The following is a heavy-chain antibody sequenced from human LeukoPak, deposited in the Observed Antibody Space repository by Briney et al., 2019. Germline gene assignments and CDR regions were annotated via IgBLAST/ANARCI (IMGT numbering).Heavy chain of an antibody. V-gene: IGHV3-11*01. D-gene: IGHD4-17*01. CDR3: ARETVTHSFDY. Sequence: GGSLRLSCAASGFTFSDYYMSWIRQAPGKGLEWVSYISSSGSTTYYADSVKGRFTISRDNAKNSPYLQMNSLRAEGTAVYYCARETVTHSFDYWGQGTLVTVSS. CDR2: ISSSGSTT. CDR1: GFTFSDYY. J-gene: IGHJ4*02.